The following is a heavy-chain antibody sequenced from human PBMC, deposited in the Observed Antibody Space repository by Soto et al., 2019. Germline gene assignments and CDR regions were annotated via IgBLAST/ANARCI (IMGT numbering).Heavy chain of an antibody. CDR2: IYPGDSDT. CDR3: ARHRSLYSSSSHFGY. D-gene: IGHD6-6*01. V-gene: IGHV5-51*01. CDR1: GYSFTSYW. Sequence: GESLKISCKGSGYSFTSYWIGWVRQMPGKGLEWMGIIYPGDSDTRYSPSFQGQVTISADKSISTAYLQWSSLKASDTAMYYCARHRSLYSSSSHFGYWGQGTLVTVSS. J-gene: IGHJ4*02.